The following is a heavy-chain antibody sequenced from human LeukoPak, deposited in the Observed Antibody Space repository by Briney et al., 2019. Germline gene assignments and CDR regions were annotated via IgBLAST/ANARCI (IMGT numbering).Heavy chain of an antibody. Sequence: PSVTLSLTCTVSGGSISSYYWSWIRQPPGKGLEWIGYIYYSGSTNYNPSLKSRVTISVDTSKNQFSLKLSSVTAADTAVYYCARDYYGSGSYYTSWFDPWGQGTLVTVSS. J-gene: IGHJ5*02. CDR1: GGSISSYY. CDR2: IYYSGST. D-gene: IGHD3-10*01. V-gene: IGHV4-59*01. CDR3: ARDYYGSGSYYTSWFDP.